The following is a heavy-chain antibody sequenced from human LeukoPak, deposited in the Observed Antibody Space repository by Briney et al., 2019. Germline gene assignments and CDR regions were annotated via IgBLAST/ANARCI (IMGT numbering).Heavy chain of an antibody. CDR3: AKDRPSYSSSGRLFDY. J-gene: IGHJ4*02. D-gene: IGHD6-13*01. V-gene: IGHV3-30*02. CDR2: TRYDGSNK. Sequence: GGSLRLSCAASGFTFSSYGMHWVRQAPGKGLEWVAFTRYDGSNKYYADSVKGRFTISRDNSKNTLYLQMNSLRAEDTAVYYCAKDRPSYSSSGRLFDYWGQGTLVTVSS. CDR1: GFTFSSYG.